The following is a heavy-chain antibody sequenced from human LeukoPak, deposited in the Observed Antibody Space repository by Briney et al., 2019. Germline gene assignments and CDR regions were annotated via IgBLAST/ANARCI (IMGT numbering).Heavy chain of an antibody. CDR3: ASQGGSGSYHYYYYGMDV. V-gene: IGHV4-39*01. CDR2: IYYSGST. Sequence: SETLSFTCTVSGGSISSSSYYWGWIRQPPGKGLEWIGSIYYSGSTYYNPSLKSRVTISVDTSKNQFSLKLSSVTAADTAVYYCASQGGSGSYHYYYYGMDVWGQGTTVTVPS. CDR1: GGSISSSSYY. J-gene: IGHJ6*02. D-gene: IGHD3-10*01.